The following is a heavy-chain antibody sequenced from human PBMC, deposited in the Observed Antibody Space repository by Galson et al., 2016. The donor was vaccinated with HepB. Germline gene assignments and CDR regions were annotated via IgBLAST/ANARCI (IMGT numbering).Heavy chain of an antibody. D-gene: IGHD3-22*01. CDR3: ARTPYYYDSSGDWYFDL. V-gene: IGHV4-59*01. Sequence: ETLSLTCTVSGGSISSYYWSWIRQPPGKGLEWIGYIYYSGSTDYNPSLKSRVTISVDTSKNQFSLKLSSVTAADTAVYYCARTPYYYDSSGDWYFDLWGRGTLVTVSS. CDR2: IYYSGST. J-gene: IGHJ2*01. CDR1: GGSISSYY.